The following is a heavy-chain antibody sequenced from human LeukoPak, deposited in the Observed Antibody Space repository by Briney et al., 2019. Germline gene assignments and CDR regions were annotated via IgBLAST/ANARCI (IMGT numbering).Heavy chain of an antibody. V-gene: IGHV3-15*01. CDR1: GFTFTSGR. D-gene: IGHD2-21*02. J-gene: IGHJ4*02. CDR2: VKSKADGETT. Sequence: GGSLRLSCAASGFTFTSGRMGWVRQPPGKGVEWVGRVKSKADGETTDYAAPVKNRFIISRDDSKNMQYLQMNSLKTEDTAVYFCTADWPGDSYPIDYWGQGILVTVSS. CDR3: TADWPGDSYPIDY.